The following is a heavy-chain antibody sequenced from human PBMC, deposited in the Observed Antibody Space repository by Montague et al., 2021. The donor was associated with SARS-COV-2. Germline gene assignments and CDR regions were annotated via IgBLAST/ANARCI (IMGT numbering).Heavy chain of an antibody. CDR2: IYHSGTT. V-gene: IGHV4-4*02. CDR1: GGSVSSDNW. CDR3: ALPLGGARFDP. J-gene: IGHJ5*02. Sequence: SETLSLTCTVSGGSVSSDNWWTWVRQPPGKGLEWIGEIYHSGTTNYNPSLQSRVTISVDKSRNHLSLNLRPVTAADTAMYYCALPLGGARFDPWGQGILVTVSP. D-gene: IGHD1-26*01.